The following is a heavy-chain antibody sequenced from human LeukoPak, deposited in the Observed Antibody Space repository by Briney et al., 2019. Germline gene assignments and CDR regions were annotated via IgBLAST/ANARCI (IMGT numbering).Heavy chain of an antibody. CDR1: GFTFSNYW. D-gene: IGHD3-10*01. V-gene: IGHV3-23*01. CDR3: ARNRAAGYGSGSYYNTLFDI. Sequence: GGSLRLSCVASGFTFSNYWMTWVRRAPGKGLEWVSAISGSGGSTYYADSVKGRFTISRDNSKNTLYLQMNSLRAEDTAVYYCARNRAAGYGSGSYYNTLFDIWGQGTMVTVSS. J-gene: IGHJ3*02. CDR2: ISGSGGST.